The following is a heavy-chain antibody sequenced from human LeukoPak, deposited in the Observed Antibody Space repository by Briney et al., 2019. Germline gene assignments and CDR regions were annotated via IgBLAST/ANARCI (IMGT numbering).Heavy chain of an antibody. CDR2: IYYSGST. D-gene: IGHD3-3*01. CDR1: GGSISSSSYY. CDR3: ASMYYDFWSGSLPLFDY. V-gene: IGHV4-39*07. J-gene: IGHJ4*02. Sequence: SETLSLTCTVSGGSISSSSYYWGWIRQPPGKGLEWIGSIYYSGSTYYNPSLKSRVTISVDTPKNQFSLKLSSVTAADTAVYYCASMYYDFWSGSLPLFDYWGQGTLVTVSS.